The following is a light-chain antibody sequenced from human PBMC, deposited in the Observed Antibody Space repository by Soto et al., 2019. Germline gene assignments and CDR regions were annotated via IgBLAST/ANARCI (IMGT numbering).Light chain of an antibody. Sequence: DIQMTQSPSSLSASVGDRVTITCQASQDISNYLNWYQQKPGKAPKLLIYDASTLETGVPSRFSGSGSGTDFTFTISSLQPEDIATYYCQQYDNLSITFGPGTKVDIK. CDR3: QQYDNLSIT. J-gene: IGKJ3*01. V-gene: IGKV1-33*01. CDR1: QDISNY. CDR2: DAS.